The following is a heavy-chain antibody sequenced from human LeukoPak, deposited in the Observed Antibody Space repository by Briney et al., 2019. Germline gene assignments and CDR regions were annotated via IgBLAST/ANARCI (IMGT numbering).Heavy chain of an antibody. J-gene: IGHJ4*02. CDR1: GFTFSTYA. Sequence: GGPLRLSCAASGFTFSTYAMNWVRQAPGKGLEWVSGISGSGTNTFYTDSVKGRFTISRDNSKNTLYLQMNSLRAEDTAVYYCVKNVLWGSYRNDYWGQGTLVTVSS. CDR2: ISGSGTNT. D-gene: IGHD3-16*02. CDR3: VKNVLWGSYRNDY. V-gene: IGHV3-23*01.